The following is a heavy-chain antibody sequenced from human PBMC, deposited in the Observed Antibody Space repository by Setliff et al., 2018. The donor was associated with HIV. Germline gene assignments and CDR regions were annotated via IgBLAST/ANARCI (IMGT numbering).Heavy chain of an antibody. CDR2: MYYSGTT. D-gene: IGHD5-12*01. V-gene: IGHV4-34*01. CDR1: GGSFNGYY. J-gene: IGHJ4*02. CDR3: ARHLYGGYTGGFDY. Sequence: SETLSLTCAVYGGSFNGYYWTWIRQSPGKGLEWIGYMYYSGTTNYNPSLKSRVTISVDTSKNQFSLKLSSVTAADTAVYYCARHLYGGYTGGFDYWGQGTLVTVSS.